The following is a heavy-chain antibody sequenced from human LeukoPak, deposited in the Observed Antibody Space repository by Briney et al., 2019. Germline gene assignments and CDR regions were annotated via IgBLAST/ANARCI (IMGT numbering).Heavy chain of an antibody. CDR2: IIYDGSNK. CDR3: AKDSSYTAAGIDY. D-gene: IGHD6-13*01. V-gene: IGHV3-30*18. J-gene: IGHJ4*02. CDR1: GFTFSIYG. Sequence: GGSLRLSCAAPGFTFSIYGMHWVRQAPGKGLEWVAAIIYDGSNKYYADSVKGRFTISRDNSKNTLDLQMSSLRAEDTAVYYCAKDSSYTAAGIDYWGQGTLVTVSS.